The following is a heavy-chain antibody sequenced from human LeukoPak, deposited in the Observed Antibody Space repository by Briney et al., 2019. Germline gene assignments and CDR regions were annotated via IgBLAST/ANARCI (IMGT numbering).Heavy chain of an antibody. D-gene: IGHD3-9*01. V-gene: IGHV3-74*01. J-gene: IGHJ4*02. Sequence: GGSLRLSCAASGFTFSRYWMHWVRQAPGKGLWWVSRIDSDGTNRDYADSVKGRFTISRDNAKNTVYLQMNSLRDEDTAVYYCEGRATGLTEYWGQGSLVTVSS. CDR2: IDSDGTNR. CDR1: GFTFSRYW. CDR3: EGRATGLTEY.